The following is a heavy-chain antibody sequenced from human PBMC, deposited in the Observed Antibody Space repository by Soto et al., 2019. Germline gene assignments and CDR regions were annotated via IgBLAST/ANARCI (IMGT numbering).Heavy chain of an antibody. CDR3: ARHGSS. Sequence: QLQLQESGPGLVKPSETLSLTCFVSGVSISNTSYYWGWIRQPPGKGLEGVGTIYFSGRTFYNPSLKSRLIISVDTSKNQFSLRLSSVTAADTAVYYCARHGSSWGQGTLVTVSS. CDR2: IYFSGRT. J-gene: IGHJ5*02. V-gene: IGHV4-39*01. CDR1: GVSISNTSYY.